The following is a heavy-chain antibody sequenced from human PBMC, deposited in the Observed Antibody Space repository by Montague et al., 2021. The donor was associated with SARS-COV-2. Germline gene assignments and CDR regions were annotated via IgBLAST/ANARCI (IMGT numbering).Heavy chain of an antibody. CDR3: ARPSYYDILTGNGGLEY. CDR2: ISYVGSNQ. CDR1: TFTFSSYA. J-gene: IGHJ4*02. D-gene: IGHD3-9*01. V-gene: IGHV3-30*04. Sequence: SRRLSCAASTFTFSSYALHLFRQAPGKGLEWVAVISYVGSNQYYADSVKGRFTISRDNSKNTLYLQMSSLRAEDTAVYYCARPSYYDILTGNGGLEYWGQGTLVTVSS.